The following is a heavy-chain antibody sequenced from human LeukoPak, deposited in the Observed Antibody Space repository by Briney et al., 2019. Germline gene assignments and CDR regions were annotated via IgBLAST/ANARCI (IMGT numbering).Heavy chain of an antibody. J-gene: IGHJ4*02. Sequence: GASVKVSCTASGYSFTDYFVHWVRQAPGQGLEWVGLLNPNSGDTNYAEKFQGRVTMIRDSSINTAYMELSRLRSDDTAVYYCARMYYYGSGTYYGDYWGQGSLVTVSS. D-gene: IGHD3-10*01. V-gene: IGHV1-2*02. CDR3: ARMYYYGSGTYYGDY. CDR1: GYSFTDYF. CDR2: LNPNSGDT.